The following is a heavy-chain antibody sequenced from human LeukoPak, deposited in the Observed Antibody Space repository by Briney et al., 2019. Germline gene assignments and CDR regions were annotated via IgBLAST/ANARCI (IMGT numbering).Heavy chain of an antibody. J-gene: IGHJ5*02. CDR1: GYTFTGYY. CDR3: ARAETRGWFDP. V-gene: IGHV1-2*02. Sequence: GASVKVSCKASGYTFTGYYMHWVRQAPGQGLEWMGWINPNSGGTNCAQKFRGRVTMTRDTSISTAYMELSKLRSDDTAVYYCARAETRGWFDPWGQGTLVTVSS. CDR2: INPNSGGT.